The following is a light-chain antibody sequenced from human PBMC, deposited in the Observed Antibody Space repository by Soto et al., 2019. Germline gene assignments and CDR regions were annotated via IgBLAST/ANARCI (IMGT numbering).Light chain of an antibody. CDR3: QQHGSSPWT. V-gene: IGKV3-20*01. CDR1: QSVSSSY. J-gene: IGKJ1*01. Sequence: EIVLTQSPGTLSLSPGERATLSCRASQSVSSSYLAWYQQKPGQTPRLLIYGASSRATSIPDRFSGSGSGTDFTLTISRLEPEDFGVYYCQQHGSSPWTFGQGTKVESK. CDR2: GAS.